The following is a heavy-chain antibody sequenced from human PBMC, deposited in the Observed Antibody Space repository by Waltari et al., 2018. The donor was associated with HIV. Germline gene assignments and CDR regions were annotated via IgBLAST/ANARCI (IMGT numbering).Heavy chain of an antibody. CDR2: IISNAMST. CDR3: AKDLWDLTVVRGAFSFDP. Sequence: EVRLFESGGVLVQPGGSLRLSCAASGFAFSDYAMTWVRQAPGKGLQWVSTIISNAMSTYYADALKGRFTISRDNSKNTLFLQMNSLRVEDTALYFCAKDLWDLTVVRGAFSFDPWGQGTLVTVSS. V-gene: IGHV3-23*01. J-gene: IGHJ5*02. CDR1: GFAFSDYA. D-gene: IGHD1-20*01.